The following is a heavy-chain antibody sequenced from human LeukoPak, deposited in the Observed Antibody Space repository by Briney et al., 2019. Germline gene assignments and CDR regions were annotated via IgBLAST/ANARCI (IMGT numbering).Heavy chain of an antibody. D-gene: IGHD5-12*01. Sequence: GASVEVSCKASGYTFTGYYMHWVRQAPGQGLEWMGWINPNSGGTNYAQKFQGRVTMTRDTSISTAYMELSRLRSDDTVVYYCARAPRVGWLRHTPFFAYWGQGTLVTVSS. CDR3: ARAPRVGWLRHTPFFAY. CDR1: GYTFTGYY. CDR2: INPNSGGT. J-gene: IGHJ4*02. V-gene: IGHV1-2*02.